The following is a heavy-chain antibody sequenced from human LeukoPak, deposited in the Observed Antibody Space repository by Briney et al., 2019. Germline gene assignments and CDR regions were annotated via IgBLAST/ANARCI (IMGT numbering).Heavy chain of an antibody. CDR2: IYHSGST. CDR3: ARAGYRGAYASDY. V-gene: IGHV4-59*01. D-gene: IGHD2-15*01. CDR1: GGSISSYY. Sequence: SETLSLTCTVSGGSISSYYWSWIRQPPGKGLEWIGNIYHSGSTNYNPSLKSRVTISVDTSKNQFSLKLSSVTAADTAVYYCARAGYRGAYASDYWGQGTLVTVSS. J-gene: IGHJ4*02.